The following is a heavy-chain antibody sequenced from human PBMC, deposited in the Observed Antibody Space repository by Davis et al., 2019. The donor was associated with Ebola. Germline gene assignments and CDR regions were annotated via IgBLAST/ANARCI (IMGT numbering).Heavy chain of an antibody. Sequence: PGGSLRLSCAASGFTFSDYWMHWVRHVPGKGLVWVSRISSDGSSTIYADSVKGRFTISRDNAKNALYLQMNSLRAEDTAVYYCARAKYYGMDVWGKGTTVTVSS. J-gene: IGHJ6*04. CDR2: ISSDGSST. CDR3: ARAKYYGMDV. D-gene: IGHD6-6*01. V-gene: IGHV3-74*01. CDR1: GFTFSDYW.